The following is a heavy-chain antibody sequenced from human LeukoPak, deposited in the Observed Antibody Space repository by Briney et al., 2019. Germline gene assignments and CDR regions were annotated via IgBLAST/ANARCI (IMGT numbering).Heavy chain of an antibody. D-gene: IGHD6-19*01. CDR2: IYYSGST. V-gene: IGHV4-59*01. CDR1: GGSISSYY. J-gene: IGHJ4*02. Sequence: SETLPLTCTVSGGSISSYYWSWIRQPPGKGLEWIGYIYYSGSTNYNPSLKSRVTISVDTSKNQFSLKLSSVTAADTAVYYCARMYSSGWYTYWGQGTLVTVSS. CDR3: ARMYSSGWYTY.